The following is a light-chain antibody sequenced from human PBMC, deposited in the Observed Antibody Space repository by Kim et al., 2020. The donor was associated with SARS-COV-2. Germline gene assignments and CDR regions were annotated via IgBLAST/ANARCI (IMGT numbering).Light chain of an antibody. J-gene: IGKJ1*01. V-gene: IGKV3-20*01. CDR1: QSIRSSN. CDR2: GAS. Sequence: SPGERASLSCRASQSIRSSNLAWYQQEPGQPPRLLIYGASSRAPVIPERFSGSGSGTDFTLTISRLEPEDFAVYYCQQYGSSPRTFGQGTKVDIK. CDR3: QQYGSSPRT.